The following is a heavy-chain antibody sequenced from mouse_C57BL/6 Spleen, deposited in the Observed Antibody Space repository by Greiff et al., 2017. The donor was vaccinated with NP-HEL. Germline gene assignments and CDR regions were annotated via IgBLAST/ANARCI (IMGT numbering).Heavy chain of an antibody. D-gene: IGHD2-3*01. V-gene: IGHV5-4*01. CDR3: ARDGGDGFAY. Sequence: DVQLVESGGGLVKPGGSLKLSCAASGFTFSSYAMSWVRQTPEKRLEWVATISAGGRNTYYPDNVKGRFTISRDNATNNLYLQMSHLTSDDTAMYYCARDGGDGFAYLGQGTLVTDAA. CDR1: GFTFSSYA. CDR2: ISAGGRNT. J-gene: IGHJ3*01.